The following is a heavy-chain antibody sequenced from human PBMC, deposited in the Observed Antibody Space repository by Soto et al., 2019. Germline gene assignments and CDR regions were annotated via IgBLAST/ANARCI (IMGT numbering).Heavy chain of an antibody. D-gene: IGHD6-19*01. CDR1: GFTFSSYG. Sequence: ESGGGVVQPGRSLRLSCAASGFTFSSYGMHWVRQAPGKGLEWVAVISYDGSNKYYADSVKGRFTISRDNSKNTLYLQMNSLRAEDTAVYYCAKEGWVYYYYGMDVWGQGTTVTVSS. J-gene: IGHJ6*02. CDR2: ISYDGSNK. CDR3: AKEGWVYYYYGMDV. V-gene: IGHV3-30*18.